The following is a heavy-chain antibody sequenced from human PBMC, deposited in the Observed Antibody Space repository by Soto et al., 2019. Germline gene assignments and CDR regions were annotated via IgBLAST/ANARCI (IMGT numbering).Heavy chain of an antibody. Sequence: QVQLQESGPGLVKPSQTLSLTCTVSGGSISSGGYYWSWIRQHPGKGLEWIGYIYYSGSTSYNPSLKSGLPISVATSKHQLSLKLSSVTAPDTAVYYCARGAIHWGQGTLVTVSS. J-gene: IGHJ4*02. D-gene: IGHD1-26*01. V-gene: IGHV4-31*03. CDR1: GGSISSGGYY. CDR3: ARGAIH. CDR2: IYYSGST.